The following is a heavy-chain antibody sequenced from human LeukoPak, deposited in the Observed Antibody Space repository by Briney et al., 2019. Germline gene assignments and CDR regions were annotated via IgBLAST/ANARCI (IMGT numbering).Heavy chain of an antibody. J-gene: IGHJ4*02. CDR2: IYHSGST. CDR1: GGSISSSNW. V-gene: IGHV4-4*02. D-gene: IGHD3-22*01. Sequence: PSETLSLTCAVSGGSISSSNWWSWVRQPPGKGLEWIGAIYHSGSTNYNPSLKSRVTISVDKSKNQFSLKLSSVTAADTAVHYCAGEEYYDSSGYRDWGQGTLVTVSS. CDR3: AGEEYYDSSGYRD.